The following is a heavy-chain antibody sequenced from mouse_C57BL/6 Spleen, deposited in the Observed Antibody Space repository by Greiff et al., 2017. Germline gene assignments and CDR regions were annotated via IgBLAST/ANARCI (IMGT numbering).Heavy chain of an antibody. CDR3: ARPSSGYWFAY. J-gene: IGHJ3*01. CDR2: INPSNGGT. D-gene: IGHD3-2*02. V-gene: IGHV1-53*01. Sequence: QVQMQQPGTELVKPGASVKLSCKASGYTFTSYWMHGVKQRPGQGLEWIGKINPSNGGTNYNEKFKSKATLTVDKSSSTAYMQLSSLTSEDSAVYYCARPSSGYWFAYWGQGTLVTVSA. CDR1: GYTFTSYW.